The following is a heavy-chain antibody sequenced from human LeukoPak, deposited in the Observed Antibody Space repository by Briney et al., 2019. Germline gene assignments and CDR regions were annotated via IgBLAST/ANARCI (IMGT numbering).Heavy chain of an antibody. CDR1: GFTFTSSA. CDR2: IVVGSGNT. J-gene: IGHJ4*02. V-gene: IGHV1-58*01. CDR3: AVHYYDSSGYYSSFDY. Sequence: SVKVSCKASGFTFTSSAVQWVRQARGQRLEWIGRIVVGSGNTNYAQKFQERVTITRDMSTSTAYMELSSLRSEDTAVYYCAVHYYDSSGYYSSFDYWGQGTLVTVSS. D-gene: IGHD3-22*01.